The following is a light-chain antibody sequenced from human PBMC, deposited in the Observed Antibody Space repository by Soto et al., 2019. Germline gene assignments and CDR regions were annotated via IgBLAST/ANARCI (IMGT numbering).Light chain of an antibody. J-gene: IGLJ2*01. CDR3: SSYAGRNGVV. CDR2: DVN. CDR1: SSDVGGYNY. Sequence: QSALTQPPSASGSPGQSVTISCTGTSSDVGGYNYVSWYQQHPGKAPKLMIYDVNKRPPGVPDRFSGSKSGNTASLTVSGLQAEDEADYYCSSYAGRNGVVFGGGTQLTVL. V-gene: IGLV2-8*01.